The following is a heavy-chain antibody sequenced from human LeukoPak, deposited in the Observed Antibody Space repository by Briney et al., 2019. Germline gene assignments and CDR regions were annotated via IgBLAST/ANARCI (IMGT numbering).Heavy chain of an antibody. Sequence: GGSLRLSCAASGFTFSNYWMSWVRQAPGKGLEWVANIKQGGGEIYYVDSVKGRFTISRDNAKNSLYLQMNSLRAEDTAVYYCAELGITMIGGVWGKGTTVTISS. CDR2: IKQGGGEI. CDR3: AELGITMIGGV. J-gene: IGHJ6*04. V-gene: IGHV3-7*01. CDR1: GFTFSNYW. D-gene: IGHD3-10*02.